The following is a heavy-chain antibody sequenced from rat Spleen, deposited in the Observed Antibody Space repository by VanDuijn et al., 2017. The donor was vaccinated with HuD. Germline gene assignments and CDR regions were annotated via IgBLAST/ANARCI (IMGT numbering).Heavy chain of an antibody. CDR1: GFSLSNYG. CDR2: IWGDGST. V-gene: IGHV2-13*01. CDR3: ARSYGGYTSNWFPY. J-gene: IGHJ3*01. D-gene: IGHD1-11*01. Sequence: QVQLKESGPGLVQPSQTLSLTCTVSGFSLSNYGVFWVRQPPGKGLEWMGGIWGDGSTDYNSALKSRLSISRDTSKSQVFLKMNSLQTDDTVIYFCARSYGGYTSNWFPYWGQGTLVTVSS.